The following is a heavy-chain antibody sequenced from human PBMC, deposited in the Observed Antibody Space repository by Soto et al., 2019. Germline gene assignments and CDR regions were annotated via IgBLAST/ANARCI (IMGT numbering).Heavy chain of an antibody. D-gene: IGHD3-22*01. J-gene: IGHJ4*02. CDR3: AREYGDSSGSYYFDY. V-gene: IGHV1-69*12. CDR2: IIPIFGTA. Sequence: QVQLVQSGAEVKKPGSSVKVSCKASGGTFSSYAISWVRQAPGQGLEWMGGIIPIFGTANYAQKFQGRVTIXXDXSXXTAYMELSSLRSEDTAVYYCAREYGDSSGSYYFDYWGQGTLVTVSS. CDR1: GGTFSSYA.